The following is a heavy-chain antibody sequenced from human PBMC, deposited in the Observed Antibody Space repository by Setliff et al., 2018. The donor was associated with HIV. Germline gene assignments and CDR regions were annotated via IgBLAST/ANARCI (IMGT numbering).Heavy chain of an antibody. D-gene: IGHD6-19*01. J-gene: IGHJ4*02. CDR3: ARNSFPVGVTGTGPLFDY. CDR2: IIPIFGDT. Sequence: GASVKVSCKTSRGTFSSYAVSWVRQGPGQGLEWMGGIIPIFGDTHSTQKFQGRVTMTTDTSTNTAYMEVRSLRSDDTAVYYCARNSFPVGVTGTGPLFDYWGQGTLVTVSS. CDR1: RGTFSSYA. V-gene: IGHV1-69*05.